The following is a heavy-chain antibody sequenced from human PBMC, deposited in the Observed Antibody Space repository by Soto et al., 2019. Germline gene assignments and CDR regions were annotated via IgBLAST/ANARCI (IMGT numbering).Heavy chain of an antibody. Sequence: PSATLSLTCTVSGGSISSYYWSWIRQPPGKGLEWIGYIYYSGSTNYNPSLKSRVTISVDTSKNQFSLKLSSVTAADTAVYYCASHAYFDWLLNDRYFDYWGQGTLVTVSS. J-gene: IGHJ4*02. D-gene: IGHD3-9*01. CDR1: GGSISSYY. CDR2: IYYSGST. V-gene: IGHV4-59*08. CDR3: ASHAYFDWLLNDRYFDY.